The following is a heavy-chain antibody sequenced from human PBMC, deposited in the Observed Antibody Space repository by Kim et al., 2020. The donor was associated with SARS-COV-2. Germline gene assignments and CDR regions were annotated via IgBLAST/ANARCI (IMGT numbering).Heavy chain of an antibody. CDR1: GGSISSSSYY. CDR2: IYYSGST. D-gene: IGHD3-10*01. CDR3: ARHAHYRPLNWFDP. V-gene: IGHV4-39*01. J-gene: IGHJ5*02. Sequence: SETLSLTCTVSGGSISSSSYYWGWIRQPPGKGLEWIGSIYYSGSTYYNPSLKSRVTISVDTSKNQFSLKLSSVTAADTAVYYCARHAHYRPLNWFDPWGQGTLVTVSS.